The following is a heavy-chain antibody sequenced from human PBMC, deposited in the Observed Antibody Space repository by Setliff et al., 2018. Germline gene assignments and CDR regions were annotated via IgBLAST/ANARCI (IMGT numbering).Heavy chain of an antibody. D-gene: IGHD2-2*01. J-gene: IGHJ5*02. V-gene: IGHV4-61*02. CDR1: GDSISSGIYH. CDR3: ARAGYELGQYNWFDP. CDR2: IYVNGGST. Sequence: SETLSLTCSVSGDSISSGIYHWSWIRQPAGKGLEWIGRIYVNGGSTTYSPSLKSRVTISVDTSKNQFSLNLSSVTAADTAVYYCARAGYELGQYNWFDPWGQGTLVTVSS.